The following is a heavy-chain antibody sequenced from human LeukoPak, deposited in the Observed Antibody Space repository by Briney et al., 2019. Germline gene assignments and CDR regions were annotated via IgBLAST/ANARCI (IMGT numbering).Heavy chain of an antibody. J-gene: IGHJ4*02. CDR3: SRGWGEYSGSYWGYHFDF. Sequence: WGSLRLSCAATGFTFSGHSRGWVRQAPGRGLEWVSHITSGGTVYYADSVKGRFTISRDNAKNSVYLQMSALSAEDTAVYYCSRGWGEYSGSYWGYHFDFLGQGTLVTVPS. D-gene: IGHD1-26*01. CDR1: GFTFSGHS. CDR2: ITSGGTV. V-gene: IGHV3-48*01.